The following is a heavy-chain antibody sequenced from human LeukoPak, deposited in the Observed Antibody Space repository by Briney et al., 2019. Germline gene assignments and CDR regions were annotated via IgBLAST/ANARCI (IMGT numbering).Heavy chain of an antibody. V-gene: IGHV1-69*13. CDR2: IIPIFGTA. D-gene: IGHD1-1*01. J-gene: IGHJ6*03. Sequence: SVKVSCKPSGYTFTSYGITWVRQAPGQGLEWMGGIIPIFGTANYAQKFQGRVTITADESTSTAYMELSSLRSEDTAVYYCARGNPYNWNDKGWYYYMDVWGKGTTVTISS. CDR1: GYTFTSYG. CDR3: ARGNPYNWNDKGWYYYMDV.